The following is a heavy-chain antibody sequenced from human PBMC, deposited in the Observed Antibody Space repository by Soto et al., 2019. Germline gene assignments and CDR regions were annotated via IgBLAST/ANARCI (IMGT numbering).Heavy chain of an antibody. CDR1: GFNFVAYS. V-gene: IGHV3-48*04. Sequence: QLVESGGGLVQPGESLRLSCAASGFNFVAYSMNWVRQAPGKGLEWVSYISTSTGTIYYRDSVRGRFTVSRDNAQKSLYLQMNSLRVEDTAVYYGARDPGFWGMPPSVDFWGQGVLVTVSS. D-gene: IGHD7-27*01. CDR3: ARDPGFWGMPPSVDF. CDR2: ISTSTGTI. J-gene: IGHJ4*02.